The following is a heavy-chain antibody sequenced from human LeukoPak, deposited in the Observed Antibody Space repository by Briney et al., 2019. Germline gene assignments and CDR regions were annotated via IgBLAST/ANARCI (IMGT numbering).Heavy chain of an antibody. D-gene: IGHD2/OR15-2a*01. CDR3: ANTGNSRGAY. Sequence: GGSLRLSCAVSGFTFDDYAMHWVRQVPGKGLEWVSGINWNSDSIGYADSVKGRFTTSRDNAKNSLYLQMNSLRAEDTAVYYCANTGNSRGAYWGQGTLVTVSS. J-gene: IGHJ4*02. CDR1: GFTFDDYA. V-gene: IGHV3-9*01. CDR2: INWNSDSI.